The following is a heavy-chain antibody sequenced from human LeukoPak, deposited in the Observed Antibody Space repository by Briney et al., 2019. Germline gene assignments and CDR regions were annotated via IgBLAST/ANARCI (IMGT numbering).Heavy chain of an antibody. CDR2: INPSGGST. Sequence: ASVKVSCKASGYTFTSYYMHWVRQAPGQGLEWMGIINPSGGSTSYAQKFQGRVTMTRDTSTSTVYVELSSLRSEDTAVYYCARGPAAIAVAGTLGSWGQGTLVTVSS. CDR3: ARGPAAIAVAGTLGS. D-gene: IGHD6-19*01. V-gene: IGHV1-46*01. CDR1: GYTFTSYY. J-gene: IGHJ4*02.